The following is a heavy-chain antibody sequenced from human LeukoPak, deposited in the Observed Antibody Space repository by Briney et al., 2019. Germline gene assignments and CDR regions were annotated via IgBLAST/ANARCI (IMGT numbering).Heavy chain of an antibody. J-gene: IGHJ4*02. CDR3: ARGVNWAYYFDY. V-gene: IGHV4-59*12. Sequence: SETLSLTCTVSGGSISSYYWSWIRQPPGKGLEWIGYIYYSGSTYYNPSLKGRVTISVDTSKNQFSLKLSSVTAADTAVYYCARGVNWAYYFDYWGQGTLVTVSS. CDR2: IYYSGST. D-gene: IGHD7-27*01. CDR1: GGSISSYY.